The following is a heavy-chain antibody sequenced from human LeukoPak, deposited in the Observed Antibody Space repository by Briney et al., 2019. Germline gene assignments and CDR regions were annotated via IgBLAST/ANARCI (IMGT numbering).Heavy chain of an antibody. CDR3: ARVSPPGYSSGWYFAFDI. V-gene: IGHV3-23*01. CDR1: GFTFSSYA. Sequence: GGSLRLSCAASGFTFSSYAMSWVRQAPGKGLEWVSAISGSGGSTYYADSVKGRFTISRHNSKNTLYLQMNSLRAEDTAVYYCARVSPPGYSSGWYFAFDIWGQGTMVTVSS. CDR2: ISGSGGST. J-gene: IGHJ3*02. D-gene: IGHD6-19*01.